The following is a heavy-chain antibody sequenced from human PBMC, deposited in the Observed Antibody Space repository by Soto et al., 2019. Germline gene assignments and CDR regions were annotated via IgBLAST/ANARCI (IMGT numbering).Heavy chain of an antibody. Sequence: GGSLRLSCAASGFTFSSYAMSWVRQAPGKGLEWVSVISGDGGSTYYADSVKGRFTISRDNSKNTLYLQMNSLRAEDTAVYYCAKDLVTTVSHDAFDIWGQGTMVTVSS. CDR2: ISGDGGST. V-gene: IGHV3-23*01. D-gene: IGHD4-17*01. J-gene: IGHJ3*02. CDR3: AKDLVTTVSHDAFDI. CDR1: GFTFSSYA.